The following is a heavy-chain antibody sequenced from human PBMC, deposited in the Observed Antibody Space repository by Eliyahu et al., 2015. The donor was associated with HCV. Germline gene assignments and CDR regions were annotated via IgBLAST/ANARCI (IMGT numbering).Heavy chain of an antibody. V-gene: IGHV3-23*03. D-gene: IGHD3-10*01. CDR3: AKDMVPDGLYDFDY. CDR1: GFNFRTYA. J-gene: IGHJ4*02. CDR2: IYGDASGT. Sequence: EVQLLESGGGLVQPGGSLRLSCAASGFNFRTYAMNWCRQAPGKGLEWVSIIYGDASGTYYADSVKGRFTISRDNSKNMLYLEMNNLRAEDTALYYCAKDMVPDGLYDFDYWGQGTLVTVSS.